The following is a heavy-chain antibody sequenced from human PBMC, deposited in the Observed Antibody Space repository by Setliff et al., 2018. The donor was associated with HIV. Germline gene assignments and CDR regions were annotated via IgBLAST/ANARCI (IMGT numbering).Heavy chain of an antibody. J-gene: IGHJ6*02. V-gene: IGHV3-7*01. CDR2: VKQDGTET. Sequence: GSLRLSCAASGFRFRSYWMSWVRQAPGKGLESVANVKQDGTETLYADSVKGRFTISRDNAKNSLYLQMNSLRAEDSAVYYCAMIPYYYYYAMDVWGQGTTVTVSS. CDR1: GFRFRSYW. CDR3: AMIPYYYYYAMDV. D-gene: IGHD2-2*02.